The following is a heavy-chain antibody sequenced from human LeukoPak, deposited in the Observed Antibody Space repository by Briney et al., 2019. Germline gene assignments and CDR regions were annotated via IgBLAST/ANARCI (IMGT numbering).Heavy chain of an antibody. CDR3: ARLLYYYDSSGYYNWFDP. D-gene: IGHD3-22*01. CDR1: GFTVSSNY. V-gene: IGHV3-53*01. J-gene: IGHJ5*02. CDR2: IYSGGST. Sequence: GGSLRLSCAASGFTVSSNYMSWVRQAPGKGLEWVSVIYSGGSTYYADSVKGRFTISRDNSKNTLYLQMNSLRAEGTAVYYCARLLYYYDSSGYYNWFDPWGQGTLVTVSS.